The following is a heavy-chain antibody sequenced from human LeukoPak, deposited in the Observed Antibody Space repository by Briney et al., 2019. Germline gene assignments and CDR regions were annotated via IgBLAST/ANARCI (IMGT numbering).Heavy chain of an antibody. J-gene: IGHJ4*02. Sequence: GGSLRLSCAASGFPFANTWMHWVRQAPGKGLVWVSLINNDGSITNYADSVKGRFTTSRDNAKNTVYLQMNSLRAEDTAVYYRAIGGTYGSGSWGQGTLVTVSS. CDR1: GFPFANTW. CDR2: INNDGSIT. V-gene: IGHV3-74*01. CDR3: AIGGTYGSGS. D-gene: IGHD3-10*01.